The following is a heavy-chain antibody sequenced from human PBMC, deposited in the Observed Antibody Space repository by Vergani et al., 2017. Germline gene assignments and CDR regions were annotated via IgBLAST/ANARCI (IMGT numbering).Heavy chain of an antibody. Sequence: QVQLVQSGAEVKKPGSSVKVSCKASGGTFSSYAISWVRQAPGQGLEWMGRIIPIFGTANYAQKFQGRVTITADESTGTAYMELSSLRSEDTAVYYCARDINWGDYEYYFDYWGQGTLVTVSS. J-gene: IGHJ4*02. D-gene: IGHD4-17*01. CDR1: GGTFSSYA. CDR3: ARDINWGDYEYYFDY. V-gene: IGHV1-69*18. CDR2: IIPIFGTA.